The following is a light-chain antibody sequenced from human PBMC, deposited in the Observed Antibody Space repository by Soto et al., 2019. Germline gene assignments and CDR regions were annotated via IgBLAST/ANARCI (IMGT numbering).Light chain of an antibody. J-gene: IGKJ1*01. Sequence: AIQMTQSPPSLSASVGDRVTITCRASQGIRNELGWYQQKPGKAPQLLIYAASTLQSGVPSRFSGSGSGTAFTLTISSLQPEDFATYYCLQDYNYPRTFGQGTKVEIK. CDR2: AAS. V-gene: IGKV1-6*01. CDR1: QGIRNE. CDR3: LQDYNYPRT.